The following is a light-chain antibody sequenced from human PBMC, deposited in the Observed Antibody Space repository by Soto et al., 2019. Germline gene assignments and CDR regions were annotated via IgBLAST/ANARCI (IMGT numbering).Light chain of an antibody. CDR1: QSLLNSDGNTY. CDR3: MQSIEVPYI. Sequence: DIVMTQAPLSLSVTPGQSASISCKSSQSLLNSDGNTYLYWYLQKSGQPPQLLMYEVSNRFSGVPLRISGSGSGTDFTLEISRVEAEDVEVYYCMQSIEVPYIFGQGTKLEIK. CDR2: EVS. J-gene: IGKJ2*01. V-gene: IGKV2D-29*01.